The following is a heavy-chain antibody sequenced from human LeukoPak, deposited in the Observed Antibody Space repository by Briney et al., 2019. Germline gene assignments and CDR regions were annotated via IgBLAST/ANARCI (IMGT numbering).Heavy chain of an antibody. Sequence: PSETLSLTCTASGGSISSYYWSWIRQTPGKGLEWIGYIYYSGSTNYNPSLKSRVTISVDTSKNQFSLKLSSVTAADTAVYYCARHDSSRGWYGEIFDYWGQGTLVTVSS. CDR1: GGSISSYY. CDR2: IYYSGST. D-gene: IGHD6-19*01. CDR3: ARHDSSRGWYGEIFDY. J-gene: IGHJ4*02. V-gene: IGHV4-59*08.